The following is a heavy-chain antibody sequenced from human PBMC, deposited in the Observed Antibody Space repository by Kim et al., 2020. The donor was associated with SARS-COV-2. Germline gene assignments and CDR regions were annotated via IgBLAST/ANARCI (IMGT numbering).Heavy chain of an antibody. Sequence: ASVKVSCKASGYTFTGYYMHWVRQAPGQGLEWMGWINPNSGGTNYAQKFQGWVTMTRDTSISTAYMELSRLRSDDTAVYYCARDMGAWNDYYYGMDVWGQGTTVTVSS. V-gene: IGHV1-2*04. CDR1: GYTFTGYY. D-gene: IGHD1-1*01. J-gene: IGHJ6*02. CDR3: ARDMGAWNDYYYGMDV. CDR2: INPNSGGT.